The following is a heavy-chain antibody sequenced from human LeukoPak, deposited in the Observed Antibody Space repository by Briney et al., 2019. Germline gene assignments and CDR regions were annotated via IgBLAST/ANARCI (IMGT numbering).Heavy chain of an antibody. J-gene: IGHJ4*02. Sequence: ASVKVSCKASGYTFTSYYMHWVRQAPGQGLEWMGWITPNSDGTDYAQKLQGRVTMTRDTSITTAYMELSSLRSDDTAVYYCARSPIGLGFFDYWGQGTLVTVSS. V-gene: IGHV1-2*02. CDR1: GYTFTSYY. CDR2: ITPNSDGT. CDR3: ARSPIGLGFFDY. D-gene: IGHD7-27*01.